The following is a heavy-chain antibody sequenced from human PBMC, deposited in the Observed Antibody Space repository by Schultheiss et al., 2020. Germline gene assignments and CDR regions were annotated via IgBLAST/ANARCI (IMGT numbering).Heavy chain of an antibody. CDR2: IWYDGSNK. D-gene: IGHD2-2*01. CDR1: GFTFSSYG. J-gene: IGHJ6*02. V-gene: IGHV3-33*01. Sequence: GESLKISCAASGFTFSSYGMHWVRQAPGKGLEWVAVIWYDGSNKYYADSVKGRFTISRDNAKNSLYLQMNSLRAEDTAVYYCARIGGGCSSTSCHHYYYYYYGMDVWGQGTTVTVS. CDR3: ARIGGGCSSTSCHHYYYYYYGMDV.